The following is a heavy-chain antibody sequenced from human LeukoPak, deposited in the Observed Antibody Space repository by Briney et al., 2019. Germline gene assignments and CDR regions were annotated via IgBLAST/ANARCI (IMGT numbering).Heavy chain of an antibody. CDR1: GGSISSYY. CDR2: IYTSGST. Sequence: SETLSLTCTVSGGSISSYYWSFIRQPAGKGLEWIGRIYTSGSTNYNPSLKSRLTMSVDTSKNQFSLKLTSVTAADTAIYYCARGSSGRRDNWGQGTLVTVSA. J-gene: IGHJ4*02. V-gene: IGHV4-4*07. CDR3: ARGSSGRRDN. D-gene: IGHD6-19*01.